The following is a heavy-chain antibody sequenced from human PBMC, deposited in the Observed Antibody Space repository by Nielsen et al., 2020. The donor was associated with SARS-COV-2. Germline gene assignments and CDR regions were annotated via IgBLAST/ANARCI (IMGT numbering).Heavy chain of an antibody. CDR2: ISSST. J-gene: IGHJ4*02. Sequence: GESLKISCVVSGFTISTYGMSWVRQAPGKGLEWVSAISSSTYYADSVKGRFTVSRDNSKNTLYLQMNSLRAEDTAVYYCAREGPDSSSSYFDYWGQGTLVTVSS. CDR1: GFTISTYG. CDR3: AREGPDSSSSYFDY. D-gene: IGHD6-6*01. V-gene: IGHV3-23*01.